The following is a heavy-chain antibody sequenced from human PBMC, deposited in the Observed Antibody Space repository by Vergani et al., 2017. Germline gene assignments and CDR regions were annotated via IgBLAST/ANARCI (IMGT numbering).Heavy chain of an antibody. Sequence: EVQLLESGGGLVQPGGSLRLSCAASGFTFSSYAMSWVRQAPGKGLEWVSGISWNSGSTGYADSVKGRFTISRDNAKNSLYRQMNSLRAEDTAVYYCARDADYGDYVFDYWGQGTLVTVSS. CDR1: GFTFSSYA. CDR2: ISWNSGST. D-gene: IGHD4-17*01. V-gene: IGHV3-23*01. J-gene: IGHJ4*02. CDR3: ARDADYGDYVFDY.